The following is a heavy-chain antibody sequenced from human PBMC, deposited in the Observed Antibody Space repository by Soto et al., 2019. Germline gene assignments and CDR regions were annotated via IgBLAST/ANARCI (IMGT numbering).Heavy chain of an antibody. CDR1: GFTFSDYY. Sequence: GGSLRLSCAASGFTFSDYYMSWIRQAPGKGLEWVSYISSSGSTIYYADSVKGRFTISRDNAKNSLYLQMNSLRGDDTAFYYCAKGPNIGWNYYFDYWGQGTLVTVSS. D-gene: IGHD6-19*01. V-gene: IGHV3-11*01. J-gene: IGHJ4*02. CDR2: ISSSGSTI. CDR3: AKGPNIGWNYYFDY.